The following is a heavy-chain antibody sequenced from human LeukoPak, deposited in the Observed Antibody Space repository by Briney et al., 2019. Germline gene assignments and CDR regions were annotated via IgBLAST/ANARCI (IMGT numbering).Heavy chain of an antibody. CDR1: GFPFDDYA. V-gene: IGHV3-9*01. CDR3: AKSLTYYYDSSGYRDAFDI. CDR2: ISWNSGSI. J-gene: IGHJ3*02. Sequence: GGSLRLSCAASGFPFDDYAMHWVRQAPGKGLEWVSGISWNSGSIGYVDSVKGRFTISRDNAKNSLYLQMNSLRAEDTALYYCAKSLTYYYDSSGYRDAFDIWGQGTMVTVSS. D-gene: IGHD3-22*01.